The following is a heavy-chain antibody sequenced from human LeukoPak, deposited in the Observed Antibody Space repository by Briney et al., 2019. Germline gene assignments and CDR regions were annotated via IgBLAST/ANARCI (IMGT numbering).Heavy chain of an antibody. Sequence: PGGSLRLSCVTSGFTFSPHYMDWVRQSPGQGLEWVGLIRNKADGYTTIYADSVKGRFTISRDDSKNSVYLQMDSLKTEDTAVYFCGGLGSTGTDHWGQGTLVTVSS. D-gene: IGHD4-17*01. CDR2: IRNKADGYTT. V-gene: IGHV3-72*01. CDR3: GGLGSTGTDH. J-gene: IGHJ4*02. CDR1: GFTFSPHY.